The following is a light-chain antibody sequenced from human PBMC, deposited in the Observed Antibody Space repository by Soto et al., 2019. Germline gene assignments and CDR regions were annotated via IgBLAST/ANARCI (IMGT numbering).Light chain of an antibody. V-gene: IGKV3-15*01. CDR3: QHYYNWPRT. Sequence: KLLTQSPGTLSLSPGERATLFRRASQSLSSSLAWYQQKSGQAPRLIIYGASTRATGIPGRFSGSGSGTEFTLTISSLQSEDFAVYYCQHYYNWPRTFGQGTKVDI. CDR1: QSLSSS. CDR2: GAS. J-gene: IGKJ1*01.